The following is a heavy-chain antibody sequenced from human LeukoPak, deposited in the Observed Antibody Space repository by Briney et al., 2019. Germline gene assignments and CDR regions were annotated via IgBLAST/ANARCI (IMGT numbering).Heavy chain of an antibody. D-gene: IGHD1-26*01. J-gene: IGHJ5*02. CDR1: GFTFRSYE. CDR3: ARVEWELLGRGFDP. CDR2: ISSGGSIK. V-gene: IGHV3-48*03. Sequence: GGSLRLSCAASGFTFRSYEMNWVRQAPGKGLGWVSYISSGGSIKYYADSVKGRFTISRDNTKNSLYLQMNGLRAEDTAVYYCARVEWELLGRGFDPWGQGTLVTVSS.